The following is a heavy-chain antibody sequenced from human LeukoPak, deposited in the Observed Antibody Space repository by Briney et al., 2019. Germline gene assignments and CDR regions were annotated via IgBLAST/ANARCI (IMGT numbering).Heavy chain of an antibody. Sequence: GASVKVSCKASGYTFTSYGISWVRQAPGQGLEWMGWISAYNGNTNYAQKLQGRVTMTTDTSTSTVYMELSSLRSEDTAVYYCARALSIAAPRGWGQGTLVTVSS. CDR1: GYTFTSYG. D-gene: IGHD6-6*01. J-gene: IGHJ4*02. CDR2: ISAYNGNT. V-gene: IGHV1-18*01. CDR3: ARALSIAAPRG.